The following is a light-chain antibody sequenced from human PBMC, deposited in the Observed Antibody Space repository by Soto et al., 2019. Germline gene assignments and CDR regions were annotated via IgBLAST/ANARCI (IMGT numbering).Light chain of an antibody. CDR2: EGS. CDR3: CSYAGSSTLV. V-gene: IGLV2-23*01. Sequence: QSALTQPASVSGSPGQSITISCTGTSSDVGSYNLVSWYQQHPGKAPKLMIYEGSKRPSGVSNRFSGSKSGNTASLTISGLQAEEEADYYCCSYAGSSTLVFGGGTQLTV. J-gene: IGLJ2*01. CDR1: SSDVGSYNL.